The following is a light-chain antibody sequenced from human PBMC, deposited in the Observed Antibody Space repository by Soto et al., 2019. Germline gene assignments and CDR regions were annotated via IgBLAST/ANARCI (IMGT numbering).Light chain of an antibody. V-gene: IGKV1-27*01. CDR1: QDISVY. CDR2: SAS. CDR3: QKFNTAHLT. J-gene: IGKJ5*01. Sequence: DIQMTESPSSLSASVGDRVTITCRASQDISVYLAWYQQKPGKVPKLLIYSASTLQSGVPSRFSGSGSGTDFTLTISSLQPEDVANYYCQKFNTAHLTFGQGTRLEIK.